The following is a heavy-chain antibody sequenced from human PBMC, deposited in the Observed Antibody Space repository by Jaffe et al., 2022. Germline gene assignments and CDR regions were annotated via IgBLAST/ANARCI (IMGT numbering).Heavy chain of an antibody. CDR2: IRYDGSNK. Sequence: QVQLVESGGGVVQPGGSLRLSCAASGFTFSSYGMHWVRQAPGKGLEWVAFIRYDGSNKYYADSVKGRFTISRDNSKNTLYLQMNSLRAEDTAVYYCANTRPSITGTLELDYWGQGTLVTVSS. CDR3: ANTRPSITGTLELDY. D-gene: IGHD1-20*01. CDR1: GFTFSSYG. V-gene: IGHV3-30*02. J-gene: IGHJ4*02.